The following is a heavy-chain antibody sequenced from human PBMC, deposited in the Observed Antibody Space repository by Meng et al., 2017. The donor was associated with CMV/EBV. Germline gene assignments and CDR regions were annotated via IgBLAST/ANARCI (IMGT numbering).Heavy chain of an antibody. V-gene: IGHV1-58*01. J-gene: IGHJ6*02. CDR3: AAGTVHTSSWTGSGVGGGMDV. CDR2: IVVDSGNT. Sequence: SVKVSCKASGFTFTSSAVQWVRQARGQRLEWIGWIVVDSGNTNYAQRFQGRVTITRDMSTTTAYMELSSLRSEDTAVYYCAAGTVHTSSWTGSGVGGGMDVWGQGTTVTVS. D-gene: IGHD6-13*01. CDR1: GFTFTSSA.